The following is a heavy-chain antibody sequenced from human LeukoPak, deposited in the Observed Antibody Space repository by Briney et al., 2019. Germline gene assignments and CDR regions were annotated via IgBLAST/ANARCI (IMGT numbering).Heavy chain of an antibody. V-gene: IGHV1-24*01. D-gene: IGHD5-12*01. Sequence: GASVKVPCKVSGYTLTQLSMHWVRQAPGKGLEGMGGFDPEDGETIYAQKFQGRVTMTEDTSTDTAYMELSSLRSEDTAVYYCATGILDIVATTLDDYWGQGTLVTVSS. CDR1: GYTLTQLS. J-gene: IGHJ4*02. CDR2: FDPEDGET. CDR3: ATGILDIVATTLDDY.